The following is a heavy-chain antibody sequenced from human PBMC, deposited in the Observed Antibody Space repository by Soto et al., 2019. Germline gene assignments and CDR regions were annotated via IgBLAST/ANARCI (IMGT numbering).Heavy chain of an antibody. CDR1: GFTFSSYG. CDR2: IWYDGSNK. V-gene: IGHV3-33*01. J-gene: IGHJ6*02. CDR3: ARRYGDYADGEGMDV. D-gene: IGHD4-17*01. Sequence: QVQLVESGGGVVQPGRSLRLSCAASGFTFSSYGMHWVRQAPGKGLEWVAVIWYDGSNKYYADSVKGRFTISRDNSKNKLYLQMNSLRAEDTAVYYCARRYGDYADGEGMDVWGQGTTVTVSS.